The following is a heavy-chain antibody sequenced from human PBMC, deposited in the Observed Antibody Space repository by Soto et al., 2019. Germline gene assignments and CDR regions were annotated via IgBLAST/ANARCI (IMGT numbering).Heavy chain of an antibody. CDR3: ARMDVVVPAADPLYYFDY. V-gene: IGHV3-74*01. J-gene: IGHJ4*02. D-gene: IGHD2-2*01. CDR2: INSDGSST. Sequence: LSLTCAASGFTFSSYWMHWVRQAPGKGLVWVSRINSDGSSTSYADSVKGRFTISRDNAKNTLYLQMNSLRAEDTAVYYCARMDVVVPAADPLYYFDYWGQGTLVTVSS. CDR1: GFTFSSYW.